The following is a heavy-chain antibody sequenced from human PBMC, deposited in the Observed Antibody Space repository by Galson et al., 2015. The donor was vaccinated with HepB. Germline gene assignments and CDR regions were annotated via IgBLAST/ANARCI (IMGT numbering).Heavy chain of an antibody. D-gene: IGHD2-15*01. J-gene: IGHJ4*02. V-gene: IGHV3-30*04. CDR3: ARDGGRVAVVAATIRH. CDR1: GFTFSSYA. Sequence: SLRLSCAASGFTFSSYATHWVRQAPGKGLEWVAVISYDGSNKYYADSVKGRFTISRDNSKNTLYLQMNSLRAEDTAVYYCARDGGRVAVVAATIRHWGQGTLVTVSS. CDR2: ISYDGSNK.